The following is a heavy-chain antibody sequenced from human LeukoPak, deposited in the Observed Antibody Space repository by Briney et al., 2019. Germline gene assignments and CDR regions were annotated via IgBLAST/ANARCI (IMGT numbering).Heavy chain of an antibody. CDR1: AASISSGGYS. V-gene: IGHV4-30-2*01. Sequence: SQTLSPTCAVAAASISSGGYSWGWTRQPPGKGLEWIAYIYHSGSTYYNPTPKSRVAISVDRSKNQFSLKLSSVTAADTAVYCCARGGGYYDSSGYYHEPLFDYWGQGTLVTVSS. D-gene: IGHD3-22*01. CDR2: IYHSGST. CDR3: ARGGGYYDSSGYYHEPLFDY. J-gene: IGHJ4*02.